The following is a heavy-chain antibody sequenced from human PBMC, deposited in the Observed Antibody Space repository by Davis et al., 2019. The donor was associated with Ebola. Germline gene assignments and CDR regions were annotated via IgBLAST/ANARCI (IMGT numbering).Heavy chain of an antibody. J-gene: IGHJ4*02. D-gene: IGHD6-13*01. Sequence: GESLKISCAVSGFTFSSYWMHWVRHTPGKGLEWVSSISSSSSYIYYADSVKGRFTISRDNSKNSLYLQMNSLRTEDTALYYCAKDTGSSSWYDYWGQGTLVTVSS. V-gene: IGHV3-21*04. CDR2: ISSSSSYI. CDR1: GFTFSSYW. CDR3: AKDTGSSSWYDY.